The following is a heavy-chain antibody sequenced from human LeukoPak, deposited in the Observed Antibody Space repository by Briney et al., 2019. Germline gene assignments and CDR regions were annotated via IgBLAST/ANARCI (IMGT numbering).Heavy chain of an antibody. Sequence: PSETLSLTCTVSGGSISSGDYYWSWIRQPPGKGLEWIGYIYYSGSTYYNPSLKSRVTISVDTSKNQFSLKLSSVTAADTAVYYCARVEGYCSSTSCYAVNWFDPWGQGTLVTVSS. V-gene: IGHV4-30-4*08. CDR3: ARVEGYCSSTSCYAVNWFDP. CDR2: IYYSGST. D-gene: IGHD2-2*01. CDR1: GGSISSGDYY. J-gene: IGHJ5*02.